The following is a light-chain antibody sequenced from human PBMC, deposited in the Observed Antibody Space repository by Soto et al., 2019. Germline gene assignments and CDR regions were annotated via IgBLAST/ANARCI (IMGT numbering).Light chain of an antibody. CDR1: SSDVGGYKY. CDR3: SSYTSSSTWV. J-gene: IGLJ3*02. V-gene: IGLV2-14*01. CDR2: EVS. Sequence: QSALTQPASVSGSPGQSITMSCTGSSSDVGGYKYVSWYQQHPGKAPKLIIYEVSNRPSGVSNRFSGSKSGNTASLTISGLQAEDEADYYCSSYTSSSTWVFGGGTKVTVL.